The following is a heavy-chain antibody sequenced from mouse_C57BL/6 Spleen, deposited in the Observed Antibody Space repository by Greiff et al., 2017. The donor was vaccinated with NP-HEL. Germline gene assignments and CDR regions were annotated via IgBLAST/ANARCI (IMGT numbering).Heavy chain of an antibody. D-gene: IGHD2-1*01. Sequence: VQLQESGAELARPGASVKLSCKASGYTFTSYGISWVKQRTGQGLEWIGEIYPRSGNTYYNEKFKGKATLTADKSSSTAYMEIRSLTSEDSAVYFGARKEVYYGNPYYAMDYWGQGTSVTVSS. CDR1: GYTFTSYG. V-gene: IGHV1-81*01. CDR2: IYPRSGNT. CDR3: ARKEVYYGNPYYAMDY. J-gene: IGHJ4*01.